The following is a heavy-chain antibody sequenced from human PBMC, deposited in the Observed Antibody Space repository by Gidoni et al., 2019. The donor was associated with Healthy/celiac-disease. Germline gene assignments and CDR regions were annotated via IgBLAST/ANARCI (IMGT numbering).Heavy chain of an antibody. CDR3: ARGSGTYYDFWSGYYTGSDYYYYGMDV. V-gene: IGHV3-53*02. D-gene: IGHD3-3*01. J-gene: IGHJ6*02. CDR2: IYSGGST. CDR1: GFAVSSNY. Sequence: EVQLVETGGGLIQPGGSLSLSCAASGFAVSSNYMSWVRRPPGKGLEWVSVIYSGGSTYYADSVKGRFTISRDNSKNTLYLQMNSLRAEDTAVYYCARGSGTYYDFWSGYYTGSDYYYYGMDVWGQGTTVTVSS.